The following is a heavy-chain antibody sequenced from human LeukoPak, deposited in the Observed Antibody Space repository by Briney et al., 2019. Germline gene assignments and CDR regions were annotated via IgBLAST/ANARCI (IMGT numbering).Heavy chain of an antibody. CDR3: AKDTMTTVTTKWYY. D-gene: IGHD4-17*01. CDR1: GFTFSSYW. J-gene: IGHJ4*02. V-gene: IGHV3-7*03. CDR2: INQDGSDK. Sequence: GGSLRLSCAASGFTFSSYWMSWVRQAPGKGLEWVANINQDGSDKYYVDSVKGRFTISRDNSKNTLYLQMNSLRAEDTAVYYCAKDTMTTVTTKWYYWGQGTLVTVSS.